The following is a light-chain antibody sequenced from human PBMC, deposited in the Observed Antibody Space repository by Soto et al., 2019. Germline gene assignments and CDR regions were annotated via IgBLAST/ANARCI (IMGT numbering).Light chain of an antibody. CDR3: QQYGSSPRT. CDR2: GAS. V-gene: IGKV3-20*01. J-gene: IGKJ5*01. CDR1: QSVI. Sequence: EIVLTQSPGTLSLSPGERATLFCRASQSVILGWYQQKPGQAPRLLIFGASNRATGIPDRFSGSGSETDFTLTIRRLEPEDFAVYYCQQYGSSPRTFGQGTRVEIK.